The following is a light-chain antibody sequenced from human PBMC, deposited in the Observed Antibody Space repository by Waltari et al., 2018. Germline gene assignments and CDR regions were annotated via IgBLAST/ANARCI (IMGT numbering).Light chain of an antibody. J-gene: IGLJ1*01. V-gene: IGLV2-14*01. CDR1: SSDVGGYNY. Sequence: QSALTQPASVSGSPGQSLTISCTGTSSDVGGYNYVSWYQQPPGKAPKLMIYDVSKRPSGVSNRFSGSKYGNTASLTISGLQAEDEADYYCSSYTSSSTYVFGTGTKVTVL. CDR3: SSYTSSSTYV. CDR2: DVS.